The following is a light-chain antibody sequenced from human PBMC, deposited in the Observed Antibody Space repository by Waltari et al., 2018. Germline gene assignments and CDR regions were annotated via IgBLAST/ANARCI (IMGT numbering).Light chain of an antibody. CDR3: TSYAGTNIYV. Sequence: QSALTQPPSASGSPGQSVTISCTGTSSDVGLYYYVSWYQQHPGKAPKLMIFEVEKRPSGVPARFSGSKSGNTASLTVSGLQPEDEADYYCTSYAGTNIYVFGTGTKVTVL. CDR1: SSDVGLYYY. V-gene: IGLV2-8*01. CDR2: EVE. J-gene: IGLJ1*01.